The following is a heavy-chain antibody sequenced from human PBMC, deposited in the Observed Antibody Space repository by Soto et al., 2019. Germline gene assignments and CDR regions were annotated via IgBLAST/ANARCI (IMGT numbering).Heavy chain of an antibody. CDR3: ARDRGGAVAGGEWDAFDI. J-gene: IGHJ3*02. V-gene: IGHV3-30-3*01. CDR1: GFTFSSYA. Sequence: QVQLVESGGGVVQPGRSLRLSCAASGFTFSSYAMHWVRQAPGKGLEWVAVISYDGSNKYYADSVKGRFTISRDNSKNTLYLQMNSLRAEDTAVYYCARDRGGAVAGGEWDAFDIWGQGTMVTVSS. D-gene: IGHD6-19*01. CDR2: ISYDGSNK.